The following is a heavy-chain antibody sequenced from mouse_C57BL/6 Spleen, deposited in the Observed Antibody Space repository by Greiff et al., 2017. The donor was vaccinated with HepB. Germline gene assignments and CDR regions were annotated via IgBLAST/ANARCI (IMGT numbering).Heavy chain of an antibody. CDR1: GYTFTDYE. Sequence: VKLQESGAELVRPGASVTLSCKASGYTFTDYEMHWVKQTPVHGLEWIGAIDPETGGTAYNQKFKGKAILTADKSSSTAYMELRSLTSEDSAVYYCTRYDSNYLAYWGQGTLVTVSA. D-gene: IGHD2-5*01. CDR3: TRYDSNYLAY. CDR2: IDPETGGT. J-gene: IGHJ3*01. V-gene: IGHV1-15*01.